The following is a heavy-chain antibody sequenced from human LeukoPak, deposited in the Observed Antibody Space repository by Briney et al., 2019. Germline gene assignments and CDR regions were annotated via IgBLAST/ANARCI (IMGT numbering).Heavy chain of an antibody. V-gene: IGHV3-21*01. CDR3: ARAQINPPTYYYDSSGYYTFDY. CDR1: GFTFSSYS. Sequence: GGSLRLSCAASGFTFSSYSMNWVRQAPGKGLEWVSSISSSSSYIYYADSVKGRFTISRDNAKNSLYLQMNSLRAEDTAVYYCARAQINPPTYYYDSSGYYTFDYWGQGTLVTVSS. J-gene: IGHJ4*02. D-gene: IGHD3-22*01. CDR2: ISSSSSYI.